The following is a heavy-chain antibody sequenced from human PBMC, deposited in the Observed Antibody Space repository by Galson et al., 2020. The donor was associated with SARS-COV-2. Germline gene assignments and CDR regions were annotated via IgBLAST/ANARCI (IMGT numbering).Heavy chain of an antibody. V-gene: IGHV4-59*01. J-gene: IGHJ4*02. CDR3: ARDETPRLGFDY. Sequence: SETLSLTCTVSGGSIGSYDWSWPRQPPGKGLEWIGYISYTGSTNYNPSLKSRVTISVDMPKNQFSLKLSSVTAADTAVYYCARDETPRLGFDYWGQGTLVTVSS. CDR1: GGSIGSYD. D-gene: IGHD3-9*01. CDR2: ISYTGST.